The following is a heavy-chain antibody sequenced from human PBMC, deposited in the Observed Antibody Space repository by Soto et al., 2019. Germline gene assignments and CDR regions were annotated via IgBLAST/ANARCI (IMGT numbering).Heavy chain of an antibody. D-gene: IGHD5-18*01. CDR3: ARVGGNTAMAT. V-gene: IGHV4-30-2*01. Sequence: LSVTCAVSGGSLNNGGYSWGWVRRPPGKGLGYIASIYYSGSTYYNPSLKSRVTVSIDRSKNQFSLNLNSVTAADTAVYYCARVGGNTAMATWGQGTLVTVSS. CDR1: GGSLNNGGYS. J-gene: IGHJ5*02. CDR2: IYYSGST.